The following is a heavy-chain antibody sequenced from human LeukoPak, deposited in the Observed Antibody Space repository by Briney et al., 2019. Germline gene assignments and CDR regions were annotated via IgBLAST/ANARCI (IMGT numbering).Heavy chain of an antibody. CDR3: AKGLGISRYGPDY. CDR1: GFTFSNYA. J-gene: IGHJ4*02. Sequence: GGSLRLSCATSGFTFSNYAMNWVRQAPGKGLEWVSGVSANGGSTYYADSVKGRFTISRDNSKNMLYLQMNSPRDEDTAVYYCAKGLGISRYGPDYWGQGTLVTVSS. CDR2: VSANGGST. V-gene: IGHV3-23*01. D-gene: IGHD7-27*01.